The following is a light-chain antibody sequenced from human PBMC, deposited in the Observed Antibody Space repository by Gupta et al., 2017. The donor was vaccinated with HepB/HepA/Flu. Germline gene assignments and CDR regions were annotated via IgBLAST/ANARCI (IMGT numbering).Light chain of an antibody. J-gene: IGKJ4*01. CDR2: AAS. CDR3: QQYYAWPLT. Sequence: EIVMTQSPATLSVSPGERATLSCRASQSVSDKLAWYQQKPGQAPRLLIYAASTRATGVAARFSGSGSVTEFTLSISRLQSEDFAIYYCQQYYAWPLTFGGGTKVEIK. V-gene: IGKV3-15*01. CDR1: QSVSDK.